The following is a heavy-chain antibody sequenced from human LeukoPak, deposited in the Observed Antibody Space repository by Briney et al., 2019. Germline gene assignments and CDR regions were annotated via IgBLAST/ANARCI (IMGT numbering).Heavy chain of an antibody. CDR2: INPNSGGT. D-gene: IGHD3-22*01. V-gene: IGHV1-2*02. CDR1: GYTFTGYY. CDR3: ARASIVVVPDWFDP. Sequence: ASVKVSCKASGYTFTGYYMHWVRQAPGQGLEWMGWINPNSGGTNYAQKFQGRVTITADKSTSTAYMELSSLRSEDTAVYYCARASIVVVPDWFDPWGQGTLVTVSS. J-gene: IGHJ5*02.